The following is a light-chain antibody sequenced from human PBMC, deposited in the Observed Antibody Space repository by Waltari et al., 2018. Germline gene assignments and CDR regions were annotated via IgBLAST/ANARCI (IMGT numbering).Light chain of an antibody. J-gene: IGKJ4*01. V-gene: IGKV1-39*01. CDR2: AAS. CDR1: KSISTY. Sequence: DFQMIQSPYSLSASVGDGVTITCRASKSISTYLKWYQQKPRKAPNLLIYAASSLQSGVPSMFSGSGSGTDFTLTISSLQPEDFATYYCQQSYSPLTFGGGTKVEIK. CDR3: QQSYSPLT.